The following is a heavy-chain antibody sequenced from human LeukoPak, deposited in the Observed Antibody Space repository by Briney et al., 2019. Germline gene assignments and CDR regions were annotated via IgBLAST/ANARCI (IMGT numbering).Heavy chain of an antibody. J-gene: IGHJ5*02. Sequence: GASVKVSCKVSGYTLTELSMHWVRQAPGKGLEWMGGFDPEDGETIYAQKFQGRVTMTEDTSTDTAYMELSSLRSEDTAVYYLTTDQVGGGYSYGGFDPWGQGPLVTVSS. CDR2: FDPEDGET. CDR3: TTDQVGGGYSYGGFDP. D-gene: IGHD5-18*01. CDR1: GYTLTELS. V-gene: IGHV1-24*01.